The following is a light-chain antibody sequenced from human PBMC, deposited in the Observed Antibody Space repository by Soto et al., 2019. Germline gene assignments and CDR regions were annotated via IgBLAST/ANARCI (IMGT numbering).Light chain of an antibody. J-gene: IGKJ5*01. CDR2: GAS. V-gene: IGKV3-11*01. CDR1: QTITTY. Sequence: EIVLTQSPDTLSLSPGERATLSCRASQTITTYLAWYQQKPGQPPRLLIYGASNRATGIPARFSGSGSGTDFTLTISNLEPEDFAVYYCQQRSNWPANFGQGTRLEIK. CDR3: QQRSNWPAN.